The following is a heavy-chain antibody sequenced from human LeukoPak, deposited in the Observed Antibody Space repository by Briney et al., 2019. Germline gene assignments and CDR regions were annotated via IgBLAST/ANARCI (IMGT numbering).Heavy chain of an antibody. V-gene: IGHV4-61*02. D-gene: IGHD6-6*01. J-gene: IGHJ4*02. CDR1: GGSISSGSYY. Sequence: SQTLSLTCTVSGGSISSGSYYWSWIRQPAGKGLEWIGRIYTSGSTNYNPSLKSRVTISVDTSKNQFSLKLSSVTAADTAVYYCARAGTASARQFDYWGQGTLVTVSS. CDR3: ARAGTASARQFDY. CDR2: IYTSGST.